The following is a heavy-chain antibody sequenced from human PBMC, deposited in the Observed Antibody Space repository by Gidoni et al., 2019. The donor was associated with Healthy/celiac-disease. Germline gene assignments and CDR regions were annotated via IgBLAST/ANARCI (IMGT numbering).Heavy chain of an antibody. CDR1: GGSLSGYY. Sequence: QAQLQQCGAGLSKSPEPLSLTCAVYGGSLSGYYWSWIRQPPGKGLEWIGEINHSGSTNYNPSLKSRVTISVDTSKNQFSLKLSSVTAAGTAVYYCARGTSGYYDIWSGQTYYYYYMDVWGKGTTVTVSS. J-gene: IGHJ6*03. CDR3: ARGTSGYYDIWSGQTYYYYYMDV. CDR2: INHSGST. V-gene: IGHV4-34*01. D-gene: IGHD3-3*01.